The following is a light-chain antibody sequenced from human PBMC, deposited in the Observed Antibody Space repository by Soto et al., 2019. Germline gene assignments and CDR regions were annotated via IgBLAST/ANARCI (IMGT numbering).Light chain of an antibody. CDR2: AAS. CDR3: QKYSSVPV. J-gene: IGKJ3*01. V-gene: IGKV1-27*01. Sequence: DIQMTQSPTSLSASVGDRVTITCRASQGIRNFVAWYQQKPGKPPKLLIYAASTLQSGVPSRFSGSGSGTDFTLTINSLQPEDVATYSCQKYSSVPVFGPWTKGEI. CDR1: QGIRNF.